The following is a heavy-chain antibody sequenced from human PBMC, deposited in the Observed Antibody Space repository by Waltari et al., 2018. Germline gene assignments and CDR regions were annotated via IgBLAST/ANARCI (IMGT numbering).Heavy chain of an antibody. CDR1: GFPFSNYW. V-gene: IGHV3-7*01. Sequence: EVQVVESGGGLVQPGGSLSLSCVASGFPFSNYWMGWVRQVPGKGLEWVANIKPDGSEKNHVDSVKGRFTISRDNAKNSLYLQMNSLRAEDTAVYYCVQGGFYYADWGQGTLVTVSS. D-gene: IGHD3-10*01. J-gene: IGHJ4*02. CDR2: IKPDGSEK. CDR3: VQGGFYYAD.